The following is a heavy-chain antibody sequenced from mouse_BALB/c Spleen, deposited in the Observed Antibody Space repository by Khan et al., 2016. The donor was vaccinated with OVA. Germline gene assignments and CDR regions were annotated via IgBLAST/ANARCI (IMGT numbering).Heavy chain of an antibody. Sequence: VQLKESGPGLVAPSQSLSITCTVSGFSLSRYNIHWVRQPPGKGLEWLGMIWGGGGIDYNSTLKSRLSIRKDNSKSQVLLKMNSLQTDDTAMYYCARAYYRYDVYYAMDYWGQGTSVTVSS. CDR1: GFSLSRYN. J-gene: IGHJ4*01. D-gene: IGHD2-14*01. CDR3: ARAYYRYDVYYAMDY. CDR2: IWGGGGI. V-gene: IGHV2-6-4*01.